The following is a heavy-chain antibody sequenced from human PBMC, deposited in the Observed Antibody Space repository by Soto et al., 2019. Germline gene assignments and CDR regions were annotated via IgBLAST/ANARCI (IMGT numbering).Heavy chain of an antibody. J-gene: IGHJ6*02. CDR2: IYYTGST. Sequence: SETLSLTCTVPGGPISPYYWSWIRQPAGKGLEWIGRIYYTGSTNYNPPLKSRVSMSLDTARNQISLKVKSVTAADTAVYYCAREGGYFDSSGSGVYHYFGVDVWGRGTTVTVSS. D-gene: IGHD3-22*01. CDR1: GGPISPYY. V-gene: IGHV4-4*07. CDR3: AREGGYFDSSGSGVYHYFGVDV.